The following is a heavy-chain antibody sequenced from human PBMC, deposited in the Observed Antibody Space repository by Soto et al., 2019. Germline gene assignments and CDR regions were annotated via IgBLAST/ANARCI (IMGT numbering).Heavy chain of an antibody. D-gene: IGHD2-8*02. CDR3: TGEVASGY. V-gene: IGHV3-21*01. Sequence: GGSLRLSCVGSGFTFSTSSMNWVRQAPGKGLEWVSSISSGSSYIYYADSLKGRFTISRDNSKNTLYLQMNSLGAEDTAAYYCTGEVASGYWGQGTRVTVSS. CDR1: GFTFSTSS. CDR2: ISSGSSYI. J-gene: IGHJ4*02.